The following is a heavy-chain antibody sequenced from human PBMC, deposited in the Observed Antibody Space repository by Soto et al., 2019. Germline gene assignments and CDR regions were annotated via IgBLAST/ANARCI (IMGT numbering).Heavy chain of an antibody. Sequence: TSETLSLTCTVSGGSIYRSGYYWGWIRQPPGRGLEWIGNIDYNGVTYSNPSLKSRVTISRDTSKNQFSLKLTSVTAADTALYYCGKVLVGATGHTDSDSWGPGTLVTISS. CDR3: GKVLVGATGHTDSDS. CDR2: IDYNGVT. CDR1: GGSIYRSGYY. D-gene: IGHD2-15*01. J-gene: IGHJ4*02. V-gene: IGHV4-39*01.